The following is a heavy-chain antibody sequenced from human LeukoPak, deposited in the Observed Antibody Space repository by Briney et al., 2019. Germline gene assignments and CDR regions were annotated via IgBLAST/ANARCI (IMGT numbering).Heavy chain of an antibody. V-gene: IGHV3-53*01. J-gene: IGHJ6*02. Sequence: PGGSLRLSCAASGFTVSSNYMSWVRQAPGKGLEWVSVIYSGGSPYYADSVKGRFTISRDNSKNTLYLQMNSLRAEDTAVYYCASRYCGGDCSPYYYYYGMDVWGQGTTVTVSS. CDR1: GFTVSSNY. CDR3: ASRYCGGDCSPYYYYYGMDV. CDR2: IYSGGSP. D-gene: IGHD2-21*02.